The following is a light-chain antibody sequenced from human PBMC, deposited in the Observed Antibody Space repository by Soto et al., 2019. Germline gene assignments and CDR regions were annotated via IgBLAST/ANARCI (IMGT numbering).Light chain of an antibody. V-gene: IGKV3-11*01. CDR3: QQRSDWPLIT. Sequence: EVVLTQSPVTLALSPWERATLSCRASQSFRGLLAWYQQKPGQAPRLLIYDAYNRATGIPPRFSGSGSGTDFTLTISSLEPEDFAIYYCQQRSDWPLITFGQGTRLEIK. J-gene: IGKJ5*01. CDR1: QSFRGL. CDR2: DAY.